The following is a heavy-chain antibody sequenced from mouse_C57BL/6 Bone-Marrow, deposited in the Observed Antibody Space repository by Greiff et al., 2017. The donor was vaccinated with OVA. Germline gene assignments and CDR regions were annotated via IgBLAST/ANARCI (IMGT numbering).Heavy chain of an antibody. Sequence: QVQLQQSGPELVKPGASVKLSCKASGYTFTSYDINWVKQRPGQGLEWIGWIYPRDGSTKYNEKFKGTATLTVDTSSSTAYMELHSLTSEDAAVYFCARRYGSSYEGENYWGQGTTLTVSS. D-gene: IGHD1-1*01. CDR3: ARRYGSSYEGENY. J-gene: IGHJ2*01. CDR1: GYTFTSYD. V-gene: IGHV1-85*01. CDR2: IYPRDGST.